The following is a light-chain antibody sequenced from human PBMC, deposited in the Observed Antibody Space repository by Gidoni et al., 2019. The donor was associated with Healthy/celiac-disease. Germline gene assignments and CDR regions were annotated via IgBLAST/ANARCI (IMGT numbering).Light chain of an antibody. V-gene: IGKV3-11*01. CDR3: QQRSNWPLYT. CDR2: DAS. J-gene: IGKJ2*01. CDR1: QSVSSY. Sequence: EILLTPSPATLSSSPGERATLSCRASQSVSSYLAWYQQKPGQAPRLLIYDASNRATGIPARFSGSGSGTDFTLTISSLEPEDFAVYYCQQRSNWPLYTFGQGTKLEIK.